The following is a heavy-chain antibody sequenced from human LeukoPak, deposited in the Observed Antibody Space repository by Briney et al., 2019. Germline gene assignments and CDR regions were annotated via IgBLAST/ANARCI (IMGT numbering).Heavy chain of an antibody. CDR3: TCPSAAGPN. CDR1: GFTFSSYW. D-gene: IGHD6-13*01. CDR2: IKQDGSQK. V-gene: IGHV3-7*03. J-gene: IGHJ4*02. Sequence: GGSLTLSCAASGFTFSSYWMSWLRQAPGKGLEWVANIKQDGSQKYYVDSVKGRFTISRDNAKNSLYLQMNSLRAEDTAMYYCTCPSAAGPNWGKGTLVTVSS.